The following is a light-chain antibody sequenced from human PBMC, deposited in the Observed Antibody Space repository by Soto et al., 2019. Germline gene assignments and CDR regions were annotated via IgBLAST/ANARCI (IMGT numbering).Light chain of an antibody. CDR2: DAS. Sequence: EIVMTQSPATLSVSPGERATLSCRASQSVSTNLAWYQQKPGQAPRLVIYDASTRATGIRARFSGSGSGTDFPLTISSLQSEDFAVYCCQRYNNWPLTFGGGTKVEIK. CDR1: QSVSTN. V-gene: IGKV3D-15*01. CDR3: QRYNNWPLT. J-gene: IGKJ4*01.